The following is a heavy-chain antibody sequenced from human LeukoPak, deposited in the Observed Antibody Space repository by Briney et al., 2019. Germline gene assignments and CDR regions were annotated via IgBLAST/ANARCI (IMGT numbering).Heavy chain of an antibody. D-gene: IGHD4-23*01. J-gene: IGHJ6*03. CDR3: ARGQGNPTIYYYYMDV. Sequence: PSETLSLTCTVSGYSINSGYYWVWIRQPPGKGLEWIGSIYRSGSTNYNPSLKSRVTISVDTSKNQFSLKVSSVTAADTAVYYCARGQGNPTIYYYYMDVWGKGTTVTVSS. CDR2: IYRSGST. CDR1: GYSINSGYY. V-gene: IGHV4-38-2*02.